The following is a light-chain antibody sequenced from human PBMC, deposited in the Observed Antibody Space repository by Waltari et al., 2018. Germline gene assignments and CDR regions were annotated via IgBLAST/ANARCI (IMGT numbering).Light chain of an antibody. CDR1: QSIRTW. V-gene: IGKV1-5*03. J-gene: IGKJ1*01. CDR2: SAS. Sequence: DIQMTQSPSTLSASVGDRVTIPCRASQSIRTWLAWYQQKPGKAPKLLIYSASHLEGGVPSRFSGSGFGTEFTLTISSLQPDDFATYYCQQYNNYWTFGQGTKVEIK. CDR3: QQYNNYWT.